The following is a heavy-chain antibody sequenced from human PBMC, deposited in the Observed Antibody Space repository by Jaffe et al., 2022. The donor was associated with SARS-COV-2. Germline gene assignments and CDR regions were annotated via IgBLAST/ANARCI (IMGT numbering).Heavy chain of an antibody. D-gene: IGHD6-13*01. J-gene: IGHJ4*02. CDR3: AKSGVDYSSSWPTPFDY. CDR2: ISGSGGST. V-gene: IGHV3-23*01. CDR1: GFTFSSYA. Sequence: EVQLLESGGGLVQPGGSLRLSCAASGFTFSSYAMSWVRQAPGKGLEWVSAISGSGGSTYYADSVKGRFTISRDNSKNTLYLQMNSLRAEDTAVYYCAKSGVDYSSSWPTPFDYWGQGTLVTVSS.